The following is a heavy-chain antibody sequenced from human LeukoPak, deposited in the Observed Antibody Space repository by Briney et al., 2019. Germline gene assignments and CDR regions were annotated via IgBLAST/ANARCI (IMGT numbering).Heavy chain of an antibody. Sequence: PSETLSLTCTVSGGSISSSYWSWIRQPPGKGLEWIGYIYYSGSPNYNPSLKSRVTISVDTSKNQFSLKLTSVTAADTAVYYCARTSRRSEMVTSNFDYWGQGTLVTVSS. D-gene: IGHD5-24*01. V-gene: IGHV4-59*01. CDR2: IYYSGSP. CDR1: GGSISSSY. J-gene: IGHJ4*02. CDR3: ARTSRRSEMVTSNFDY.